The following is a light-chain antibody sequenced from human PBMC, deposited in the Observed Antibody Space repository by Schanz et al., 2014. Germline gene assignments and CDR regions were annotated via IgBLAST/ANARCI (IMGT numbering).Light chain of an antibody. CDR1: SSDVGGFDF. CDR2: DVS. CDR3: SSYADSHSIV. V-gene: IGLV2-8*01. J-gene: IGLJ2*01. Sequence: QSALAQPPSASGSPGQSVTISCTGTSSDVGGFDFVSWFQQRPGNAPKLIISDVSERPSGVPDRFSGSKSGNTASLTISGLQTVDEADYYCSSYADSHSIVFGGGTKLTVL.